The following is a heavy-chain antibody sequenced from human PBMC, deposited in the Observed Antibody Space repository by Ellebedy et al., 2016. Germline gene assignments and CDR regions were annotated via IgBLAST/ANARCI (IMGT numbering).Heavy chain of an antibody. D-gene: IGHD6-19*01. V-gene: IGHV4-59*04. J-gene: IGHJ5*02. CDR3: ATKIAVAGGIEH. Sequence: SETLSLTCTVSGGSISGYYWSWIRQPPGKGLEWIGSISYSGSTDYAPSLKSRVNISVDPSRNQFSLRLSSVTAADTSVYFCATKIAVAGGIEHWGQGTLVTVAS. CDR2: ISYSGST. CDR1: GGSISGYY.